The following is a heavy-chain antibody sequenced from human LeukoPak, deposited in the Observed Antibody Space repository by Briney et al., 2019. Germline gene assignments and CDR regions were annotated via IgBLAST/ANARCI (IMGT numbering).Heavy chain of an antibody. CDR2: IRYDGSNK. Sequence: GGSLRLSCAASGFTFSSYAMSWVRQAPGKGLEWVAFIRYDGSNKYYADSVKGRFTISRDNSKNTLYLQMNSLRAEDTAVYYCAKGIAAAGPFDYWGQGTLVTVSS. J-gene: IGHJ4*02. CDR1: GFTFSSYA. D-gene: IGHD6-13*01. V-gene: IGHV3-30*02. CDR3: AKGIAAAGPFDY.